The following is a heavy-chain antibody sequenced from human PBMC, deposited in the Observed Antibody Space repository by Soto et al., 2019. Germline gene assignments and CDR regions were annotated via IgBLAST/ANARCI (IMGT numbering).Heavy chain of an antibody. Sequence: QVQLVQSGAEVKKPGSSVKVSCKASGGSFSSYAISWVRQAPGQGLEWMGGIIPIFGAANYAQKFQGRVTITADESTSTAYMELSSLRSADTAVYFCARAKVGGTLKYYFDYWGQGTLVTVSS. D-gene: IGHD1-26*01. CDR2: IIPIFGAA. CDR3: ARAKVGGTLKYYFDY. J-gene: IGHJ4*02. V-gene: IGHV1-69*01. CDR1: GGSFSSYA.